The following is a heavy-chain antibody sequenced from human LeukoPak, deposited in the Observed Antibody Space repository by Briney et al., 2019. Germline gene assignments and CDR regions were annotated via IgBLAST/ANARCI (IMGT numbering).Heavy chain of an antibody. CDR3: ARGTHSLRFLEWLLEDYGMDV. J-gene: IGHJ6*02. CDR2: MNPNSGNT. Sequence: ASVKVSCKASGYTFTSYDINWVRQATGQGLEWMGWMNPNSGNTGYAQKFQGRVTMTRNTSISTAYMELSSLRSEDTAVYYCARGTHSLRFLEWLLEDYGMDVWGQGTTVTVSS. CDR1: GYTFTSYD. D-gene: IGHD3-3*01. V-gene: IGHV1-8*01.